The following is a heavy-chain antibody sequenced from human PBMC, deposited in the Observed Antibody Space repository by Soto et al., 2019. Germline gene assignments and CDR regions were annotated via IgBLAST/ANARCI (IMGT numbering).Heavy chain of an antibody. CDR3: ARERHYDILTGYYMDVDWNYGMDV. CDR2: ISAYNGNT. CDR1: GYTFTSYG. J-gene: IGHJ6*02. Sequence: QVQLVQSGAEVKKPGASVKVSCKASGYTFTSYGISWVRQAPGQGLEWMGWISAYNGNTNYAQKLQGRVTMTTDTSTSTADMELRSLRSDDTAVYYCARERHYDILTGYYMDVDWNYGMDVWGQGTTVTVSS. D-gene: IGHD3-9*01. V-gene: IGHV1-18*01.